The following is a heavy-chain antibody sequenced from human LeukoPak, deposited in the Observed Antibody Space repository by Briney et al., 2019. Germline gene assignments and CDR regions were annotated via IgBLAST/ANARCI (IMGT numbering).Heavy chain of an antibody. CDR2: ISGSGGST. Sequence: GGSLRLSCTATGLSVSSNFMSWVRQAPGKGLEWVSAISGSGGSTYYADSVKGRFTISRDNSKNTLYLQMNSLRAEDTAVYYCAKEPDNYCTNGVCSYGGYFQHWGQGTLVTVSS. CDR3: AKEPDNYCTNGVCSYGGYFQH. V-gene: IGHV3-23*01. CDR1: GLSVSSNF. D-gene: IGHD2-8*01. J-gene: IGHJ1*01.